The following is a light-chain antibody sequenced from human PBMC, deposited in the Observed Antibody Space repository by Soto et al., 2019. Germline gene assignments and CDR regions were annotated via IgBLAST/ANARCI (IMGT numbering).Light chain of an antibody. CDR2: TAS. CDR3: QQYNSYPWT. J-gene: IGKJ1*01. V-gene: IGKV1-5*03. Sequence: DIQITQSPPNLSASVGDRVTITCRASQSMAIWLARYQQKPGKAPKLLIYTASNLESGVPTRFSGSGSETEFTLTINSLQPDDFATYYCQQYNSYPWTFGQGTKVEIK. CDR1: QSMAIW.